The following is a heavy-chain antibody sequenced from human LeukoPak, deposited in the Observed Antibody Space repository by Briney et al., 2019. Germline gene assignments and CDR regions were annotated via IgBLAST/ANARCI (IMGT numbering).Heavy chain of an antibody. CDR2: ISSSSGYI. V-gene: IGHV3-21*01. Sequence: GGSLRLSCAASGFTFSSYSMNWVRQAPGKGLEWVSSISSSSGYIYYADSVKGRFTISRDNAKNSLYLQMNSLRAEDTAVYYCARGRLVRGLIWDYWGQGTLVTVSS. J-gene: IGHJ4*02. CDR3: ARGRLVRGLIWDY. D-gene: IGHD3-10*01. CDR1: GFTFSSYS.